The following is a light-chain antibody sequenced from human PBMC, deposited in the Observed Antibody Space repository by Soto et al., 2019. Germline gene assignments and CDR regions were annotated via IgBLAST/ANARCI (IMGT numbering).Light chain of an antibody. Sequence: EIVMTQSPATLSVSPGGRATLSCRASQSVSSSYLAWYQQKPGQAPRLLIYGASSRATGIPDRFSGSGSGTDFTLTISRLEPEDFAVYYCQQYGSSPWMFGQGTKVDIK. J-gene: IGKJ1*01. V-gene: IGKV3-20*01. CDR2: GAS. CDR1: QSVSSSY. CDR3: QQYGSSPWM.